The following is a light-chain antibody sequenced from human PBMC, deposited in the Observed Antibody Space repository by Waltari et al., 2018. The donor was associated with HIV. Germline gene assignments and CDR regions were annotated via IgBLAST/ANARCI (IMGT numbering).Light chain of an antibody. CDR1: SGHSNYV. V-gene: IGLV4-69*01. CDR3: QTWGTGIVV. J-gene: IGLJ2*01. CDR2: LHSDGSD. Sequence: LVLTQSPSASASLGASVRLTCTLSSGHSNYVIAWHQQRPAKGPRFLMRLHSDGSDTRGDGIPDRFSGSSSGAERYVTISSLHSDEEADYYCQTWGTGIVVFGGGTKLAVL.